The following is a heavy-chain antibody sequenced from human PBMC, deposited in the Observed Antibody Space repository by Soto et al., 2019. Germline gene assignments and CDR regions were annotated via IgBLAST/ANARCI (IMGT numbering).Heavy chain of an antibody. CDR2: IYYSGST. CDR1: GGSISSGGYY. D-gene: IGHD3-3*01. CDR3: AKSYDFWGVGYYGMDV. J-gene: IGHJ6*02. Sequence: TLSLTCTVSGGSISSGGYYWSWIRQHPGKGLEWIGYIYYSGSTYYSPSLKSRVTISVDTSKNQFSLKLSSVTAADTAVYYCAKSYDFWGVGYYGMDVWGQGTTVTVSS. V-gene: IGHV4-31*03.